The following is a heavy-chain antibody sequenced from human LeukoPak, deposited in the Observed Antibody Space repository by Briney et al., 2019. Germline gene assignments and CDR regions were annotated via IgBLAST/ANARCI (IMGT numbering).Heavy chain of an antibody. CDR3: ARKKDGSGRPYDAFDI. CDR2: VNPNSGGT. Sequence: ASVKVSCKASGYTFTGYYMHWVRQAPGQGLEWMGWVNPNSGGTNYAQKFQGRVTMTRDTSISTAYMELSRLRSDDTAVYYCARKKDGSGRPYDAFDIWGQGTMVTVSS. CDR1: GYTFTGYY. J-gene: IGHJ3*02. V-gene: IGHV1-2*02. D-gene: IGHD3-10*01.